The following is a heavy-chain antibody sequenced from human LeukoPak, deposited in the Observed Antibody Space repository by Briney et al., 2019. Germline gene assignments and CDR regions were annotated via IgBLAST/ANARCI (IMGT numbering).Heavy chain of an antibody. CDR3: ARQHSNYYYYGMDV. J-gene: IGHJ6*02. CDR2: IYYSGST. CDR1: GGSFSGYY. Sequence: PSETLSLTCAVYGGSFSGYYWSWIRQPPGKGLEWIGYIYYSGSTNYNPSLKSRVTISVDTSKNQFSLKLSSVTAADTAVYYCARQHSNYYYYGMDVWGQGTTVTVSS. V-gene: IGHV4-59*08. D-gene: IGHD4-11*01.